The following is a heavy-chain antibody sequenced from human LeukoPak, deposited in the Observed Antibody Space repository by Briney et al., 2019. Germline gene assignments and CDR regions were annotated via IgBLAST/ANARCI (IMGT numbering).Heavy chain of an antibody. V-gene: IGHV3-23*01. D-gene: IGHD3-10*01. Sequence: GGSLRLSCVASGFTVTNYAMSWVRQTPGKGLEWVSAISADGRSTYHADSVKGRFTVSRDTSKNALYMQMNSLRADDTAVYYCARVAGSSNYFPENWGQGTLVTVSS. CDR3: ARVAGSSNYFPEN. CDR2: ISADGRST. J-gene: IGHJ4*02. CDR1: GFTVTNYA.